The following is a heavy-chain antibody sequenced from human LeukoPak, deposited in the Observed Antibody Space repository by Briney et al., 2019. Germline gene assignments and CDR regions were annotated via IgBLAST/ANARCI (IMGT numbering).Heavy chain of an antibody. J-gene: IGHJ6*03. CDR1: GFTFSSYS. Sequence: GGSLRLSCAASGFTFSSYSMNWLRQAPGKGLEWVSSISSSSSYIYYADSVKGRFTISRDNAKNSLYLQMNSLRAEDTAVYYCARWEAATYYYYYMDVWGKGTTVTVSS. CDR2: ISSSSSYI. D-gene: IGHD2-15*01. CDR3: ARWEAATYYYYYMDV. V-gene: IGHV3-21*01.